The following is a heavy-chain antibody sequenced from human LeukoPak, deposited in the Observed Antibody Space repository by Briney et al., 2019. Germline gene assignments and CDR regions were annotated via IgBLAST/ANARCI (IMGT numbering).Heavy chain of an antibody. D-gene: IGHD2-15*01. CDR1: GFTFSSYW. Sequence: GGSLRLSCAASGFTFSSYWMHWVRQAPGKGLVWVSRINSDGSSTSYADSVKGRFTISRDNAKNTLYLQMNSLRAEDTAVYYCARDPTYCSGGSCYSDWFDPWGQGTLVTVSS. CDR3: ARDPTYCSGGSCYSDWFDP. V-gene: IGHV3-74*01. J-gene: IGHJ5*02. CDR2: INSDGSST.